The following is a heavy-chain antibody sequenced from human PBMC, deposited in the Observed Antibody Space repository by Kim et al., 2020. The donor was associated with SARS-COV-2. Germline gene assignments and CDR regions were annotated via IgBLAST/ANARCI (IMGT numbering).Heavy chain of an antibody. D-gene: IGHD2-8*01. V-gene: IGHV3-48*03. CDR3: AREMVSTGGDACDA. J-gene: IGHJ3*01. CDR2: TTTPGGII. CDR1: GFTFSNYE. Sequence: GGSLRLSCVVSGFTFSNYEMNWYRQAPGKGLEWLSYTTTPGGIIFYADSVKGRFTTSRDNAKNSLYLQMNSLRAEDTAVYYCAREMVSTGGDACDAWGQGTMVTISS.